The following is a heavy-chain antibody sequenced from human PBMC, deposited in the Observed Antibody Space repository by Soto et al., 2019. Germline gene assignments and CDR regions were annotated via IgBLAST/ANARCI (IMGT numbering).Heavy chain of an antibody. Sequence: QVQLVQSGAEVKKPGSSVKVSCKASGGTFSSYTISWVRRAPGQGLEWMGRIIPILGIANYAQKFQGRVTITADKSTSTAYMELSSLRSEDTAVYYCARQPVDDGYPDYWGQGTLVTVSS. V-gene: IGHV1-69*02. D-gene: IGHD5-12*01. J-gene: IGHJ4*02. CDR2: IIPILGIA. CDR1: GGTFSSYT. CDR3: ARQPVDDGYPDY.